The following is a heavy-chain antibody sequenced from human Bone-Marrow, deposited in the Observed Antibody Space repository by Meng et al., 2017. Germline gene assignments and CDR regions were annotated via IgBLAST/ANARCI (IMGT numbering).Heavy chain of an antibody. Sequence: GESLKISCAASGFTFSSYEMNWVRQAPGKGLERLSFISSSGGTIYYADSVRGRFTVSRDNAKNSLYLQMNSLRAEDTAIYYCATKALDYWGQGTLVTVSS. CDR3: ATKALDY. CDR2: ISSSGGTI. J-gene: IGHJ4*02. CDR1: GFTFSSYE. V-gene: IGHV3-48*03.